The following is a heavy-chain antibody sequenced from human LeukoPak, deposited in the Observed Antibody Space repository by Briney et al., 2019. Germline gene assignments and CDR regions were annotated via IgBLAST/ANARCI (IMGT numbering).Heavy chain of an antibody. J-gene: IGHJ3*02. V-gene: IGHV3-30*04. CDR1: GFTFSSYA. Sequence: GGSLRLSCAASGFTFSSYAMHWVRQAPGKGLEWVAVISYDGSNKYYADSVKGRFTISRDNSKNTLYLQMNSLRSGDTAVDYCARDSKPHYDILTGYVIDAFDIWGQGTMVTVSS. CDR2: ISYDGSNK. CDR3: ARDSKPHYDILTGYVIDAFDI. D-gene: IGHD3-9*01.